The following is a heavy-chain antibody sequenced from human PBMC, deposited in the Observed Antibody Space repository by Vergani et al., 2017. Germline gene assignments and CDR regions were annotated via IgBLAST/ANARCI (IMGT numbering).Heavy chain of an antibody. J-gene: IGHJ3*02. Sequence: QLQLQESGPGLVKPSETLSLTCTVSGGSISSSSYYWGWIRQPPGKGLGWIGSIYYSGTTYYNPSLKSRVTISVNTSKNQFSLKLSSVTAADTAVYYCGRRESSSWYSGAFDIWGQGTMVTVSS. CDR3: GRRESSSWYSGAFDI. V-gene: IGHV4-39*01. CDR2: IYYSGTT. CDR1: GGSISSSSYY. D-gene: IGHD6-13*01.